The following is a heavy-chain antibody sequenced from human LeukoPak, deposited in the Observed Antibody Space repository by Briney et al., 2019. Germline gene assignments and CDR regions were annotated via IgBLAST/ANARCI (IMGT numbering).Heavy chain of an antibody. D-gene: IGHD6-19*01. Sequence: PSETLSLTCTVSGGSISSYYWSWIRQPPGKGLEWIGYIYYSGSTNYNPSLKSRVTISVDTSKNQFSLKLSSVTAADTAVYYCARDYSSGFSDYWGQGTLVTVSS. V-gene: IGHV4-59*01. CDR1: GGSISSYY. J-gene: IGHJ4*02. CDR3: ARDYSSGFSDY. CDR2: IYYSGST.